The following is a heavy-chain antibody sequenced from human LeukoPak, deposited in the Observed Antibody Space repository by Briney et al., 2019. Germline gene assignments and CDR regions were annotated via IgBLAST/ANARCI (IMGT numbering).Heavy chain of an antibody. V-gene: IGHV4-30-4*01. CDR1: GGSISSGDYY. J-gene: IGHJ6*02. CDR2: IYYSGST. D-gene: IGHD3-3*01. CDR3: ARDYGTIFGVVTNYYYGMDV. Sequence: SETLSLTCTVSGGSISSGDYYWSWIRQPPGKGLEWIGYIYYSGSTYYNPSLKSRVTISVDTSKNRFSLKLSSVTAADTAVYYCARDYGTIFGVVTNYYYGMDVWGQGTTVTVSS.